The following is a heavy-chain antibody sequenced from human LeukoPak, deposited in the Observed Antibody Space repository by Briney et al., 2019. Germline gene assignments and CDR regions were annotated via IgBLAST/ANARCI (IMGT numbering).Heavy chain of an antibody. CDR3: AKEKYYYDSSGNLDY. Sequence: GGSLRLSCAASGFTFSSYAMHWVRQAPGKGLEWVAFIRSDGSNKSYADSVKGRFTISRDNSKNTLYLQMNSLRAEDTAVYYCAKEKYYYDSSGNLDYWGQGTLVTVSS. D-gene: IGHD3-22*01. V-gene: IGHV3-30*02. CDR1: GFTFSSYA. CDR2: IRSDGSNK. J-gene: IGHJ4*02.